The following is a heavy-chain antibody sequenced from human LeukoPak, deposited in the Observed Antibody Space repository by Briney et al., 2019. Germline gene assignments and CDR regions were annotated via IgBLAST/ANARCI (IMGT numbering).Heavy chain of an antibody. Sequence: GGSLRLSCAASGFTFSKYSMTWVRQAPGKGLEWVSFIGTSSTPIYYADSVKGRFTISRDNTKNSLYLQMNSLKVEDTAIYYCARDNWIDCWGQGTLVTASS. V-gene: IGHV3-48*04. CDR2: IGTSSTPI. CDR3: ARDNWIDC. CDR1: GFTFSKYS. J-gene: IGHJ5*01.